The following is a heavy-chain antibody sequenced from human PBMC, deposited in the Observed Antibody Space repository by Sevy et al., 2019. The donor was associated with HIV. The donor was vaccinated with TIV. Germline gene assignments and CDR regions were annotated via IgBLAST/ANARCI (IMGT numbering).Heavy chain of an antibody. CDR3: ARGYCGGGSCTASDP. Sequence: GGSLRLSCAASGFSISNNYTAWVRQAPGKGLEWVSVMYSGGSPYYADSVKGRFALSRDMSKNTVYLQMNSLRAEDTAVYYCARGYCGGGSCTASDPWGQGTLVTVSS. CDR1: GFSISNNY. V-gene: IGHV3-53*01. J-gene: IGHJ5*02. CDR2: MYSGGSP. D-gene: IGHD2-15*01.